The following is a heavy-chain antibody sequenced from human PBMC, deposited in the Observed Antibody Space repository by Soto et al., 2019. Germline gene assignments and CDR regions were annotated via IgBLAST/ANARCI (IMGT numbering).Heavy chain of an antibody. D-gene: IGHD3-22*01. V-gene: IGHV4-39*02. CDR2: VYYSENT. J-gene: IGHJ3*02. CDR1: GPSISSSTYY. Sequence: QLQLQESGPGLVKPSETLSLTCTVSGPSISSSTYYWGWIRQPPGKGLEWIGSVYYSENTYYNPSLKSRVTIYVDTSKNLFSLKLTSVTAADTAMYYCARPQFSGSYHDTFNIWGQGTMVTVSS. CDR3: ARPQFSGSYHDTFNI.